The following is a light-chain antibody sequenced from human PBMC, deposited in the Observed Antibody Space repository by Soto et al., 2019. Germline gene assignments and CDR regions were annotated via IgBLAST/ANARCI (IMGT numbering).Light chain of an antibody. CDR1: SSNIGAGYD. CDR3: QSDDISLSGVV. J-gene: IGLJ3*02. CDR2: GNS. Sequence: QSVLTQPPSVSGAPGQRVTISCTGSSSNIGAGYDVHWYQQLPGTAPKLLIYGNSNRPSGVPDRFSGSKSDTSASLAITGLQAEDEADYYCQSDDISLSGVVFGGGTKVTVL. V-gene: IGLV1-40*01.